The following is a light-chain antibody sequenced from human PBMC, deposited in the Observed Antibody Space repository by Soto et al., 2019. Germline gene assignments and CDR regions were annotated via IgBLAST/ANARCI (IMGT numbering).Light chain of an antibody. Sequence: DIQMTQSPSTLSASVGDRVTITCRASQSISSWLAWYQQKPGKAPNLLIYKAYSLESGVPSRFSCSGSGTEFTLTISSLQPDDFATYYCQQYSTYSRTFGHGTKVEIK. J-gene: IGKJ1*01. CDR1: QSISSW. CDR3: QQYSTYSRT. V-gene: IGKV1-5*03. CDR2: KAY.